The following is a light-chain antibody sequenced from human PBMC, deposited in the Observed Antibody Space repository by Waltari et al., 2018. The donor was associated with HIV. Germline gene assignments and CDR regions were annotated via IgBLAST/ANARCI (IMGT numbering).Light chain of an antibody. Sequence: QSALTQPASVSGSPGQSITISCPGTSSDVGGYNYVSSYQQHPGKAPKLMIYEFSNRPSGVSNRFSGSKSGNTASLTISGLQAEDEADYYCSSYTSSSFVVFGGGTKLTVL. CDR3: SSYTSSSFVV. CDR1: SSDVGGYNY. V-gene: IGLV2-14*01. CDR2: EFS. J-gene: IGLJ2*01.